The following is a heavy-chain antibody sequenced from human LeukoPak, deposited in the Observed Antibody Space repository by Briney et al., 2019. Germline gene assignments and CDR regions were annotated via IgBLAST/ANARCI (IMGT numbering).Heavy chain of an antibody. CDR1: GCFISNYY. V-gene: IGHV4-4*07. Sequence: PSGTLSLTCNVSGCFISNYYWSWIRQPAGKGLEWIGGIYTGGSTNYNPSLRSRVTISVDKSKNQLSLKLNSLSAADTAVYYCATVTDPGCNCFDPWGQGTLVTVSS. D-gene: IGHD2-21*02. CDR2: IYTGGST. CDR3: ATVTDPGCNCFDP. J-gene: IGHJ5*02.